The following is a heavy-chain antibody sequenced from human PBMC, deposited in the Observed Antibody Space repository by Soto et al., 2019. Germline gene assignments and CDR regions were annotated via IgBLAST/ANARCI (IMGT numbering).Heavy chain of an antibody. CDR1: GGSVTNSSYY. V-gene: IGHV4-39*01. CDR2: VYYRGRS. D-gene: IGHD4-17*01. Sequence: SETLSLTCTVYGGSVTNSSYYWGWIRQSPGKGLEWIGSVYYRGRSYSKSSVKSRVTISVDTSKNRFSLSLNSVTASDTAVYLCVSQRTTVPTQAYFDYWGPGALVTVSS. J-gene: IGHJ4*02. CDR3: VSQRTTVPTQAYFDY.